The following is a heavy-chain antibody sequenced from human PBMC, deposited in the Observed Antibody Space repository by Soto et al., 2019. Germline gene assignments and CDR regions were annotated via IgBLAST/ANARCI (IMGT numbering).Heavy chain of an antibody. CDR1: GYSFTSYW. D-gene: IGHD3-3*02. Sequence: RVESLKISCKGSGYSFTSYWIGWVRQMPGKGLEWMGIIYPGDSDTRYSPSFQGHVTISADNAISTPYLQGSSLKASDTAMYYCARHGPAFLEWFRLAYYYYGMDVWGQGTTVTASS. CDR3: ARHGPAFLEWFRLAYYYYGMDV. CDR2: IYPGDSDT. V-gene: IGHV5-51*01. J-gene: IGHJ6*02.